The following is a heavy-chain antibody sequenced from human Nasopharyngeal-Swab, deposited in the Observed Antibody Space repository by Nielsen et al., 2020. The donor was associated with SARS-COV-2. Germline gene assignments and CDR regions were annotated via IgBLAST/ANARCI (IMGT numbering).Heavy chain of an antibody. CDR3: ASEPGGMAAPGKHFDP. D-gene: IGHD6-13*01. J-gene: IGHJ5*02. CDR2: ITPSGGAT. Sequence: WVRQAPGQGLEWMGVITPSGGATNYARKFRGGVTMTRDPSTSTVYLDLSSLKSEDTAVYFCASEPGGMAAPGKHFDPWGQGTLVTVSS. V-gene: IGHV1-46*01.